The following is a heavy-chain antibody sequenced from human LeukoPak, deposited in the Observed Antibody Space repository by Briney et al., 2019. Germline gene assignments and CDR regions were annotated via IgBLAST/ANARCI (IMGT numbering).Heavy chain of an antibody. Sequence: PSETLSLTCTVSGASIRSYYWTWVRQPPGKALEWIGYIFHSGTNTYNPPLKSRVTISVDTSKNQFSLKLSSVTATDTAEYYCARRVAGSGYRDYWGQGTLVTVSS. CDR2: IFHSGTN. CDR3: ARRVAGSGYRDY. V-gene: IGHV4-59*08. CDR1: GASIRSYY. J-gene: IGHJ4*02. D-gene: IGHD3-22*01.